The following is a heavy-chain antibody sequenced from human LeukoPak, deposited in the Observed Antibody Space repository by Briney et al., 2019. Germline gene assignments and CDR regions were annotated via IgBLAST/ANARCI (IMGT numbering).Heavy chain of an antibody. CDR3: ARVSAAGSLNY. J-gene: IGHJ4*02. V-gene: IGHV1-69*13. Sequence: GASVKVSCKASGGTFSSYAISWVRQAPGQGLEWMGGIIPIFGTANYAQKFQGRVTIIADESTSTAYMELSSLRSEDTAVYYCARVSAAGSLNYWGQGTLVIVSS. D-gene: IGHD6-13*01. CDR2: IIPIFGTA. CDR1: GGTFSSYA.